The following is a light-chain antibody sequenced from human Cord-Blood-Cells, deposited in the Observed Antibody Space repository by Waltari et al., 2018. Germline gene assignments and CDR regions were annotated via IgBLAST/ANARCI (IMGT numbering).Light chain of an antibody. CDR3: QQYGSSPLT. J-gene: IGKJ4*01. Sequence: IVLTQSPGPLSLSPGERATLSCRARQSVSSSYLAWYQQKPGQAPRLLIYGASIRATGIPDRFSGSGSGTDFTLTISRLEPEEFAVYYCQQYGSSPLTFGGGTKVEIK. CDR1: QSVSSSY. CDR2: GAS. V-gene: IGKV3-20*01.